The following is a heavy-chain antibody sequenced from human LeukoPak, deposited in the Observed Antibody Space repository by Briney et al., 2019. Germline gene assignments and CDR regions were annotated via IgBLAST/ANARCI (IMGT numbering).Heavy chain of an antibody. V-gene: IGHV4-59*08. D-gene: IGHD3-9*01. CDR2: IYYSGST. CDR1: GGSISGYY. CDR3: ARQMSGSDWYLFDY. Sequence: SETLSLTCTVSGGSISGYYWSWIRQPPGKGLEWIGYIYYSGSTKYNPSLKSRVTMSVDTSKNQFSLKLSSVTAADTAVYYCARQMSGSDWYLFDYWGQGTLVTASS. J-gene: IGHJ4*02.